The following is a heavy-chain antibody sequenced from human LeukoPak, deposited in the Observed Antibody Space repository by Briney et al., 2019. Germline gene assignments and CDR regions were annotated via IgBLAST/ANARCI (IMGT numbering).Heavy chain of an antibody. Sequence: ASVKVSCKVSGYTLTELSMHWVRQAPGKGLEWMGGFDPEDGETIYAQKFQGRVTMTEDTSTDTAYMELSSLRSEDTAVYYCATATQGHDAFDIWGQGTMVTVSS. J-gene: IGHJ3*02. CDR3: ATATQGHDAFDI. CDR1: GYTLTELS. CDR2: FDPEDGET. D-gene: IGHD2-15*01. V-gene: IGHV1-24*01.